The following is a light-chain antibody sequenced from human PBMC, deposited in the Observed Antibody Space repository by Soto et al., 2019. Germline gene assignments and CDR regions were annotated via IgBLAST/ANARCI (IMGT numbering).Light chain of an antibody. Sequence: EIVLTQSPGTVSLSPGERATLSCRASENVAQNFLTWYQQRPGQAPRILVYGASSRDTGIPDIFVGSGSGTDFTPTISRLEPEDSAIDYCVQSAFSPRTFCQGTTVEIK. CDR2: GAS. V-gene: IGKV3-20*01. CDR1: ENVAQNF. J-gene: IGKJ1*01. CDR3: VQSAFSPRT.